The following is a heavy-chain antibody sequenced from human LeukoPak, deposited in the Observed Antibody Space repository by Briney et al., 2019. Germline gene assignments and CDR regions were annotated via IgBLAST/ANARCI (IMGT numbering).Heavy chain of an antibody. Sequence: SVKVSCKASGYTFTSYGISWVRQAPGQGLEWMGGIIPIFGTASYAQKFQGRVTITADESTSTAYMELSSLRSEDTAVYYCARELYGLGITFGGVTIDAFDIWGQGTMVTVSS. J-gene: IGHJ3*02. V-gene: IGHV1-69*13. D-gene: IGHD3-16*01. CDR2: IIPIFGTA. CDR1: GYTFTSYG. CDR3: ARELYGLGITFGGVTIDAFDI.